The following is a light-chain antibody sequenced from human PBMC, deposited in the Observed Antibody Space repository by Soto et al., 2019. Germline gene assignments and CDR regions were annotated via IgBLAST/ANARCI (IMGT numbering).Light chain of an antibody. J-gene: IGLJ2*01. CDR2: EVT. CDR1: SSDAGGFKY. Sequence: QSALTQPPSASGSPGQSVTISCTGTSSDAGGFKYVSWYQHHPGKAPKLIIYEVTKRPSGVPDRFSGSKSGNTASLTISGLQADDEAEYYCSSYARSNNWSVVFGGGTKLTVL. CDR3: SSYARSNNWSVV. V-gene: IGLV2-8*01.